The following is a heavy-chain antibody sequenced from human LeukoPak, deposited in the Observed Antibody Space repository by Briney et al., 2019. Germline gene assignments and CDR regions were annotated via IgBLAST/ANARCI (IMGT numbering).Heavy chain of an antibody. Sequence: GGSLRLSCAASGFTFSRHGMHWVRQAPGKGLEWVAVIGDTGRTKYYADSVKGRFTTSRDNSKNTLYLQMNSLRAEDTAVYYCARDLFPLYSGTSSPLGYWGQGTLVTVSS. D-gene: IGHD3-10*01. CDR2: IGDTGRTK. J-gene: IGHJ4*02. V-gene: IGHV3-30*03. CDR3: ARDLFPLYSGTSSPLGY. CDR1: GFTFSRHG.